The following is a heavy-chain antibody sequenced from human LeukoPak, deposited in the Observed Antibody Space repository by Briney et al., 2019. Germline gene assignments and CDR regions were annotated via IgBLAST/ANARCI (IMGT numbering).Heavy chain of an antibody. CDR1: GFTLSSYA. Sequence: GGALRDSCAASGFTLSSYAMSWVRQAPGKGLEGVSAISGSGGSTYYADSVKGRFTTSRDNSKTALYLQMNSLRAEGTAVYYCAKGLAVAGIWENRFGPWGQGTLVTVSS. V-gene: IGHV3-23*01. J-gene: IGHJ5*02. D-gene: IGHD6-19*01. CDR3: AKGLAVAGIWENRFGP. CDR2: ISGSGGST.